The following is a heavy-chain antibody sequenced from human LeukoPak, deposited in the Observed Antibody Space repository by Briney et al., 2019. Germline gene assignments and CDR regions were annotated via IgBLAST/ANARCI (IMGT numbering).Heavy chain of an antibody. Sequence: SETLSLTCTVSGGSFTTYYWSWIRQPAGRGLEWIGHIDSSGTTNYNPSLKSRVTMSTDPSKNQFSLKLSSVTAADTAIYYCARDLGSGSYYRPYNWFDPWGQGTLVTVSS. CDR2: IDSSGTT. D-gene: IGHD3-10*01. J-gene: IGHJ5*02. V-gene: IGHV4-4*07. CDR3: ARDLGSGSYYRPYNWFDP. CDR1: GGSFTTYY.